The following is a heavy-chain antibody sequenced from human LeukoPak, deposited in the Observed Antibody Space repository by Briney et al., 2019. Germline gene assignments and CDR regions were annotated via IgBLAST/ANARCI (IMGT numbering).Heavy chain of an antibody. CDR3: ARSPLYDFWSGYFDF. CDR1: GFTFGDYA. V-gene: IGHV3-9*03. D-gene: IGHD3-3*01. J-gene: IGHJ4*02. Sequence: PGRSLRLSCAASGFTFGDYAMHWVRQAPGKGLEWVSGISWNSGSIGYADSVKGRFTISRDNAKNSLYLQMNSLRAEDMALYYCARSPLYDFWSGYFDFWGQGTLVTVSS. CDR2: ISWNSGSI.